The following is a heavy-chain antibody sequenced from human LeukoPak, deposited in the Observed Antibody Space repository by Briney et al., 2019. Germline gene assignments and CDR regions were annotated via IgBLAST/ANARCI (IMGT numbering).Heavy chain of an antibody. Sequence: PGGSLRLSCSASGFTFSSYAMSWVRQAPGKGLEWVSVIYSGGSTYYADSVKGRFTISRDNSKNTLYLQMNSLRAEDTAVYYCAREEALGGMDVWGQGTTVTVSS. D-gene: IGHD3-3*01. CDR2: IYSGGST. J-gene: IGHJ6*02. CDR1: GFTFSSYA. CDR3: AREEALGGMDV. V-gene: IGHV3-53*01.